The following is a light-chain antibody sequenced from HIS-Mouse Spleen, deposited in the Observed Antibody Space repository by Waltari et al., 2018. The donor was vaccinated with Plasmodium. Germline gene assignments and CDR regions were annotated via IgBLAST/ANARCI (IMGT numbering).Light chain of an antibody. CDR1: SLRRYF. CDR2: GRN. J-gene: IGLJ2*01. CDR3: NSRDSSGNHVV. Sequence: SFELTQDPAVSVALGQTVWITCQGDSLRRYFASWYQPKPGQATVLVILGRNNRPSGFSDRFSGSRSGNTASLTITGAQAEDEADYYCNSRDSSGNHVVFGGGTKLTVL. V-gene: IGLV3-19*01.